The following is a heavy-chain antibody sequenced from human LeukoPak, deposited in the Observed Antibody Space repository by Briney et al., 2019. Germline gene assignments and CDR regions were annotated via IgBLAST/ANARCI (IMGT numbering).Heavy chain of an antibody. Sequence: SETLSLTCAVYGGSFSGYYWSWIRQPPGKGLEWIGEINHSGSTNYNPSLKSRVTISVDTSKNQFSLKLSSVTAADTAVYYCARVGKMVRGVNISLPFDYWGQGTLVTVSS. CDR1: GGSFSGYY. CDR3: ARVGKMVRGVNISLPFDY. CDR2: INHSGST. V-gene: IGHV4-34*01. D-gene: IGHD3-10*01. J-gene: IGHJ4*02.